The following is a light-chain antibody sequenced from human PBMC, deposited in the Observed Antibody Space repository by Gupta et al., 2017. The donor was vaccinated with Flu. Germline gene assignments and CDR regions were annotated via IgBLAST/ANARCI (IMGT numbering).Light chain of an antibody. V-gene: IGLV2-14*01. CDR2: EVA. CDR3: SSYTYTRAV. J-gene: IGLJ3*02. Sequence: PGQSITISCTVASNDYSNYVSWYHQHPGNVPKLIIYEVARRPSGISDRFSGSKSGNTASLTISGLRTEDEADYYCSSYTYTRAVFGGGTRLTVL. CDR1: SNDYSNY.